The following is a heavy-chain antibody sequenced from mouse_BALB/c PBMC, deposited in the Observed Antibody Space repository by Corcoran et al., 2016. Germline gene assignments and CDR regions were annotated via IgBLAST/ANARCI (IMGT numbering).Heavy chain of an antibody. J-gene: IGHJ2*01. Sequence: EVQLQQSGPELVKPGASVKMSCNASGYTFTSYVMHWMKQKPGQGLEWIGYINPYNDVTKYNEKFKGKATLTSDKSSSTAYMELSILTSEDSAVYYCARGDYGKGFDYLGQGTTLTVSS. V-gene: IGHV1S136*01. CDR2: INPYNDVT. CDR3: ARGDYGKGFDY. D-gene: IGHD1-2*01. CDR1: GYTFTSYV.